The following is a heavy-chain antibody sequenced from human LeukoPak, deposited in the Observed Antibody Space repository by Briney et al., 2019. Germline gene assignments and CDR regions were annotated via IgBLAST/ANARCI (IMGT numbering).Heavy chain of an antibody. CDR3: ARARAAEGENPLYYYYSGRDV. Sequence: SVKVSCKASGGTFSSYAISWVRQAPGQGLEWMGRIIPILGIANYAQEFQGRVTITADKSTSTAYMELSSLRSEDTAVYYCARARAAEGENPLYYYYSGRDVGGKGTRVTVSS. CDR1: GGTFSSYA. D-gene: IGHD3-16*01. V-gene: IGHV1-69*04. J-gene: IGHJ6*04. CDR2: IIPILGIA.